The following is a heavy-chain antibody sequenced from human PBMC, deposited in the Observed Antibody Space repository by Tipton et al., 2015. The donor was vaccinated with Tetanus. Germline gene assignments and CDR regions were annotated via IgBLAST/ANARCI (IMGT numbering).Heavy chain of an antibody. CDR2: SWYDGTDE. CDR3: AREADCSGGSCFSGDFDT. CDR1: GFIFSSYG. D-gene: IGHD2-15*01. J-gene: IGHJ4*02. V-gene: IGHV3-33*01. Sequence: SGFIFSSYGIHWVRQAPGKGLEWLAVSWYDGTDEYYADSVKGRFTISRDNSKNTLYLQMNSLRAEDTAVYYCAREADCSGGSCFSGDFDTWGQGTQVTVSS.